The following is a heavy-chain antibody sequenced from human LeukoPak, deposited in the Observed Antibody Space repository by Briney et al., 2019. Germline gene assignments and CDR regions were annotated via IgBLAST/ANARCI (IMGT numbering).Heavy chain of an antibody. CDR3: TARHFRSTSYFAEYFQP. V-gene: IGHV3-15*01. CDR1: VFTFTNAG. D-gene: IGHD2-2*01. Sequence: GGSLRLSFAAPVFTFTNAGTCAVGQAPGKGLEWVGRIKSKTDGGTTDYAAPVKGRFTISRDDSKNTLYLQMNSLKTEDTAVYYCTARHFRSTSYFAEYFQPWGQGPLVTVSS. J-gene: IGHJ1*01. CDR2: IKSKTDGGTT.